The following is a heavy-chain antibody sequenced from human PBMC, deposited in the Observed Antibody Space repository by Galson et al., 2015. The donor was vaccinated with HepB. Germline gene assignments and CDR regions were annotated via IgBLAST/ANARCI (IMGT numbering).Heavy chain of an antibody. CDR1: GYTFTSYF. J-gene: IGHJ4*02. D-gene: IGHD3-16*02. V-gene: IGHV7-4-1*02. CDR3: ARSPPYNDYIWGSYRPSFYYFDY. Sequence: SVKVSCKASGYTFTSYFMNWVRQAPGQGLEWMGWINTNTGNPTYAQGFTGRFVFSLDTSVSTAYLQITSLKAEDTAVYYCARSPPYNDYIWGSYRPSFYYFDYWGQGTLVTVSS. CDR2: INTNTGNP.